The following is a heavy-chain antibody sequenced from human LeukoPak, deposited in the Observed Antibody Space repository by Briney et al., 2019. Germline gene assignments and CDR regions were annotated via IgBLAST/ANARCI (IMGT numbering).Heavy chain of an antibody. CDR1: GYTFTSYA. J-gene: IGHJ4*02. CDR2: INAGNGNT. V-gene: IGHV1-3*01. CDR3: ARGDGSSSWDPFDY. Sequence: ASVKVSCKASGYTFTSYAMHWVRQAPGQRLEWMGWINAGNGNTKYSQKFQGRVTMTRNTSISTAYMELSSLRSEDTAVYYCARGDGSSSWDPFDYWGQGTLVTVSS. D-gene: IGHD6-13*01.